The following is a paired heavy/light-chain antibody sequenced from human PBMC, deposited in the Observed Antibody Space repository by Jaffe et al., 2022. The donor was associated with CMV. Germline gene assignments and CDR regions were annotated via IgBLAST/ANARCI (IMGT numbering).Heavy chain of an antibody. CDR2: IKSKTDGGTT. CDR3: TTDLGYCSGGSCYSPEYFQH. J-gene: IGHJ1*01. D-gene: IGHD2-15*01. CDR1: GFTFSNAW. V-gene: IGHV3-15*01. Sequence: EVQLVESGGGLVKPGGSLRLSCAASGFTFSNAWMSWVRQAPGKGLEWVGRIKSKTDGGTTDYAAPVKGRFTISRDDSKNTLYLQMNSLKTEDTAVYYCTTDLGYCSGGSCYSPEYFQHWGQGTLVTVSS.
Light chain of an antibody. CDR3: QVWDSSSVV. CDR1: NIGSKS. V-gene: IGLV3-21*04. CDR2: YDS. J-gene: IGLJ2*01. Sequence: SYVLTQPPSVSVAPGKTARITCGGNNIGSKSVHWYQQKPGQAPVLVIYYDSDRPSGIPERFSGSNSGNTATLTISRVEAGDEADYYCQVWDSSSVVFGGGTKLTVL.